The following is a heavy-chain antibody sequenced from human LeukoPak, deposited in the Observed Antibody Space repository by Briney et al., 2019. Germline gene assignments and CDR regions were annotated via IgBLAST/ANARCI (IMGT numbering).Heavy chain of an antibody. CDR1: GFTFDDYA. D-gene: IGHD7-27*01. CDR2: ISWNSGSI. V-gene: IGHV3-9*03. CDR3: AKEKNWALDY. Sequence: GGSLRLSCAASGFTFDDYAMHWVRQAPGKGLEWVSGISWNSGSIGYADSVKGRFTISRDNAKNSLYLQMNSLRAEDMALYYCAKEKNWALDYWGQGTLVTVSS. J-gene: IGHJ4*02.